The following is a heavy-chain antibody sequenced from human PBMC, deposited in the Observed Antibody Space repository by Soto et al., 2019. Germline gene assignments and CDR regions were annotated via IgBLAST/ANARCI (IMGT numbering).Heavy chain of an antibody. CDR1: GYTLTSYY. CDR3: ARDVDYYDSSCPGDFDI. J-gene: IGHJ3*02. Sequence: SVTVSCHASGYTLTSYYMDWVRQAPGEGREWMGGIIPIFGTANYAQKLQGRVTITADESTSTAYMELGSLRSEETAVYYCARDVDYYDSSCPGDFDIWGQGTMV. CDR2: IIPIFGTA. D-gene: IGHD3-22*01. V-gene: IGHV1-69*13.